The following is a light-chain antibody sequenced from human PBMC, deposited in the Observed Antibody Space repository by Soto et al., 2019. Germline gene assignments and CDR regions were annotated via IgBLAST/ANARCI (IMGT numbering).Light chain of an antibody. J-gene: IGKJ2*01. V-gene: IGKV1-39*01. CDR1: QTINTF. CDR3: QQTDSTPYT. Sequence: DIQMTQSPSSLSASVGDRVSITCRSSQTINTFLNWYQQKPGKAPNLLIYGASSLLSGVPSRFSGSGSGTDFTLTISSLQPEDFSIYFCQQTDSTPYTFGQGTKLEIK. CDR2: GAS.